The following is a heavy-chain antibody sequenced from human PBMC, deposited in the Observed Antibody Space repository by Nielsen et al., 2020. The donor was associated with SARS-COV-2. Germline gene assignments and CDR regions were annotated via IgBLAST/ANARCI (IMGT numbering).Heavy chain of an antibody. V-gene: IGHV3-9*01. J-gene: IGHJ6*02. D-gene: IGHD6-13*01. CDR1: GFTFDDYA. Sequence: SLKISCAASGFTFDDYAMHWVRQAPGKGLEWVSGISWNSGSIGYADSVEGRFTISRDNAKNSLYLQMNSLRAEDTALYYCATGAAAGTGNYYYGMDVWGQGTTVTVSS. CDR2: ISWNSGSI. CDR3: ATGAAAGTGNYYYGMDV.